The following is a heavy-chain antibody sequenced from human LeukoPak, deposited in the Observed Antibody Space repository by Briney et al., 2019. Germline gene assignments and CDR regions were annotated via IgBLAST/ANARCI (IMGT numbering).Heavy chain of an antibody. CDR3: ARSSEGYFGP. CDR2: IYYSGNT. V-gene: IGHV4-61*05. CDR1: GGSISSSSYY. Sequence: SETLSLTCTVSGGSISSSSYYWGWIRQPPGKGLEWIGEIYYSGNTKYYPSLQSRVTISVDTSNNQFSLRLNSLTTAGTAVYYCARSSEGYFGPWGQGTLVTVSS. D-gene: IGHD1-26*01. J-gene: IGHJ5*02.